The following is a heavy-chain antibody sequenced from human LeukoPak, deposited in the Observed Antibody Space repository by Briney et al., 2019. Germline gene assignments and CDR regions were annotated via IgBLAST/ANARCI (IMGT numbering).Heavy chain of an antibody. D-gene: IGHD3-10*01. CDR3: AKSSLWFGEPKGGFGP. CDR2: ISGSGGST. CDR1: GFTFSSYA. J-gene: IGHJ5*02. V-gene: IGHV3-23*01. Sequence: GGSLRLSCAASGFTFSSYAMSWVRQAPGKGLEWVSAISGSGGSTYYADSVKGRFTISRDNSKNTLYLQMNSLRAEDTAVYYCAKSSLWFGEPKGGFGPWGQGTLVTVSS.